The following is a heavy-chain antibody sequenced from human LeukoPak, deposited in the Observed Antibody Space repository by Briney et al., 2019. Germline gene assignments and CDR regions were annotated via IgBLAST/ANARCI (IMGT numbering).Heavy chain of an antibody. V-gene: IGHV3-7*03. CDR3: AKPFSAVVTSPLDY. CDR2: IKQDGSEK. J-gene: IGHJ4*02. D-gene: IGHD4-23*01. Sequence: GGSLRLSCAASGFTFSSYWMSWVRQAPGKGLEWVANIKQDGSEKNYVDSVKGRFTISRDSAKNSLSLQMNSLRAEDTAVYYCAKPFSAVVTSPLDYWGQGTLVTVSS. CDR1: GFTFSSYW.